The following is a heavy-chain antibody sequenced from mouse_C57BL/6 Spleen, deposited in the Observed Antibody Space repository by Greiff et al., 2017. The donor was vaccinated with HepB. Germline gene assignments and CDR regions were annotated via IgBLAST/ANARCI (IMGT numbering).Heavy chain of an antibody. CDR3: ARRDYGNYERYFDY. D-gene: IGHD2-1*01. CDR1: GYTFTDYY. CDR2: INPNNGGT. Sequence: EVQLQQSGPELVKPGASVKISCKASGYTFTDYYMNWVKQSHGKSLEWIGDINPNNGGTSYNQKFKGKATLTVDKSSSTAYMELRSLTSEDSAVYYCARRDYGNYERYFDYWGQGTTLTVSS. J-gene: IGHJ2*01. V-gene: IGHV1-26*01.